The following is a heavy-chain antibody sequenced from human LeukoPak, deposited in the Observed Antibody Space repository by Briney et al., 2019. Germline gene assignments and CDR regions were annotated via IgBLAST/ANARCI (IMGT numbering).Heavy chain of an antibody. V-gene: IGHV4-4*07. CDR3: ARMKGGYYGSGYYGGHYFDY. CDR1: GGSLSDYY. J-gene: IGHJ4*02. Sequence: PSETLSLTCSVSGGSLSDYYWSWIRQPAGKGLEWIGRIYTSGSTNYHPSLKSRVTMSVDTSRNQISLKLSSVTAADTAVYYCARMKGGYYGSGYYGGHYFDYWGQGTLVTVSS. D-gene: IGHD3-22*01. CDR2: IYTSGST.